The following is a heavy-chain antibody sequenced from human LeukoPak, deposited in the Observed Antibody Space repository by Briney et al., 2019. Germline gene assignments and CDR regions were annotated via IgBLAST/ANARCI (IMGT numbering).Heavy chain of an antibody. J-gene: IGHJ4*02. D-gene: IGHD1-26*01. V-gene: IGHV3-23*01. CDR2: ISSSGGST. Sequence: GGSLRLSCAGSGFIFSNSAMSWVRQAPGKGLEWVSTISSSGGSTYYADSVKGRFTISRDNSKNTMYVQMNSLRAEDTTVYYCTASYSFDYWGQGTLVTVSS. CDR1: GFIFSNSA. CDR3: TASYSFDY.